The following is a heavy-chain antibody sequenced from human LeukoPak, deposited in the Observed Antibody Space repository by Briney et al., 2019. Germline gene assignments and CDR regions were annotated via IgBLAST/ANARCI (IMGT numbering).Heavy chain of an antibody. CDR2: ISNNGDTI. D-gene: IGHD2-2*01. CDR3: ARWYRSSTNCQSYYYGMDV. CDR1: GFTFSSYE. V-gene: IGHV3-48*03. Sequence: PGGSLRLSCAASGFTFSSYEMNWVRQAPGKGLEWVSFISNNGDTITYVDSVKGRFTISRDNAKNSLYLQMNSLRAEDTAVYYCARWYRSSTNCQSYYYGMDVWGQGTTVTVSS. J-gene: IGHJ6*02.